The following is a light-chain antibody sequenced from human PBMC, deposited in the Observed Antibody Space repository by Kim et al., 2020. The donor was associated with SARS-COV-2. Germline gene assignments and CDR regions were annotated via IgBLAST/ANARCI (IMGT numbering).Light chain of an antibody. CDR1: NIGSKS. Sequence: SYELTQPPSVSVAPGKTARITCGGNNIGSKSVHWYQQKPGQAPVLVIYYDSDRPSGIPERFSGSNSGNTATLTISRVEAGYEADYYCQVWDSSSGGVFGGGTQLTVL. CDR2: YDS. V-gene: IGLV3-21*04. J-gene: IGLJ3*02. CDR3: QVWDSSSGGV.